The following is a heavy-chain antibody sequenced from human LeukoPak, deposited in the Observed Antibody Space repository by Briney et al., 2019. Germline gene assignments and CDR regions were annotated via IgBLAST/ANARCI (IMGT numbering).Heavy chain of an antibody. V-gene: IGHV3-23*01. CDR1: GFTFSSYA. CDR2: ISGSGGST. Sequence: GGSLRLSCAASGFTFSSYAMSWVRQAPGKGLEWVSAISGSGGSTYYADSVKGRFTISRDNSKNTLYLQMNGLRAEDTAVYYCAKDHHYYGSGPGDWFDPWGQGTLVTVSS. CDR3: AKDHHYYGSGPGDWFDP. D-gene: IGHD3-10*01. J-gene: IGHJ5*02.